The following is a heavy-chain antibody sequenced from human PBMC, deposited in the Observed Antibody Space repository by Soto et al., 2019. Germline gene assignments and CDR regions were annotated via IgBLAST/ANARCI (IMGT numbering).Heavy chain of an antibody. CDR1: GFTFDDYA. J-gene: IGHJ4*02. Sequence: PGGSLRLSCAASGFTFDDYAMHWVRQAPGKGLEWVSGISWNSGSIGYADSVKGRFTISRDNAKNSLYLQMNSLRAEDTALYYCRCTMVRGVMGYFDYWGQGTLVTVSS. V-gene: IGHV3-9*01. CDR2: ISWNSGSI. CDR3: RCTMVRGVMGYFDY. D-gene: IGHD3-10*01.